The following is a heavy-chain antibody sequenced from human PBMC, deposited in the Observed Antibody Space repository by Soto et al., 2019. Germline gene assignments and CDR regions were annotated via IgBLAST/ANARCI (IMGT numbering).Heavy chain of an antibody. V-gene: IGHV3-23*01. CDR2: ISGSGGST. J-gene: IGHJ4*02. CDR1: GFTFSSYA. CDR3: AKFGRFGVGDYFDF. Sequence: GGSLRLSCAASGFTFSSYAMSWVRQAPGKGLEWVSAISGSGGSTCYAESVKVRFTSSRDNSKNTLYLQMNSLRAEDTAVYYCAKFGRFGVGDYFDFWGQGTMVTVSS. D-gene: IGHD2-21*01.